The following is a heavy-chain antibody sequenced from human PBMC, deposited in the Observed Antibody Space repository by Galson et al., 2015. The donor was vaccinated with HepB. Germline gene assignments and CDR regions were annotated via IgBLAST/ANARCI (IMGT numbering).Heavy chain of an antibody. CDR2: VSYDGSNK. CDR1: GFTFSSYG. Sequence: SLRLSCAASGFTFSSYGMHWVRQAPGKGLEWVAVVSYDGSNKYYAVSVKGRFTISRDNSKNTLYLQMNSLRAEDTAIYYCAKDGGRGYTYGPNWCDPWGQGTLVTVSS. V-gene: IGHV3-30*18. CDR3: AKDGGRGYTYGPNWCDP. D-gene: IGHD5-18*01. J-gene: IGHJ5*02.